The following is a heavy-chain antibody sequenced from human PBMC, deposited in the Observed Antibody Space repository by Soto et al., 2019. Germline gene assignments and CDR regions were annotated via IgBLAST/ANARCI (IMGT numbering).Heavy chain of an antibody. J-gene: IGHJ4*02. V-gene: IGHV4-34*01. CDR3: ARDKITGLFDY. CDR1: GGSFSGYY. D-gene: IGHD2-8*02. CDR2: INHSGST. Sequence: QVQLQQWGAGLLKPSETLSLTCAVYGGSFSGYYWTWIRQPPGTGLEWIGDINHSGSTNSNPSLKSRVTISVDTSKNQFSLKLTSVTAADTAVYYCARDKITGLFDYWGQGTLVTVSS.